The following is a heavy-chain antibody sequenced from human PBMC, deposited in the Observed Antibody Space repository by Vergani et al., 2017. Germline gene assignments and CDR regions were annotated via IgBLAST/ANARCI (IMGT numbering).Heavy chain of an antibody. CDR1: GFTFSSYA. Sequence: EVQLLESGGGLVQPGGSLRLSCAASGFTFSSYAMSWVRQAPGKGLEWVSAISGSGGSTYYADSVKGRFTISRDNSKNTLYLQMNSLRAEDTAVYYCAKDGDSSGYYYNWXFDLWGRGTLVTVSS. CDR3: AKDGDSSGYYYNWXFDL. D-gene: IGHD3-22*01. CDR2: ISGSGGST. V-gene: IGHV3-23*01. J-gene: IGHJ2*01.